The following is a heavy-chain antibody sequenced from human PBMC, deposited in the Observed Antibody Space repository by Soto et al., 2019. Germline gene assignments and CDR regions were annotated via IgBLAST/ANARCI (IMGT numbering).Heavy chain of an antibody. CDR2: ISYDGSYK. D-gene: IGHD3-3*01. V-gene: IGHV3-30*03. CDR3: GRDLATILGGAY. CDR1: GFTFSSYG. J-gene: IGHJ4*02. Sequence: QVQLVESGGGVVQPGRSLRLSCAASGFTFSSYGMHWVRQAPGKGLEWVALISYDGSYKYYADSVQGRFTISRDNSKNTLYMQMDSLYSGDTAVYYCGRDLATILGGAYWGQGTLVTVSS.